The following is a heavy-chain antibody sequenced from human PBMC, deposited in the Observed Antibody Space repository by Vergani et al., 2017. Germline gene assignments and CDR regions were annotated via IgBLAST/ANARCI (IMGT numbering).Heavy chain of an antibody. CDR2: IYSGGST. CDR3: AREEVTSVGWSRNYYYYGMDV. V-gene: IGHV3-66*01. CDR1: GFTVSSNY. Sequence: EVQLVESGGGLVQPGGSLRLSCAASGFTVSSNYMSWVRQAPGKGLEWVSVIYSGGSTYYADSVKGIFTISRDNSKNTLYLQMNSLRAEDTAVYYCAREEVTSVGWSRNYYYYGMDVWGQGP. J-gene: IGHJ6*02. D-gene: IGHD6-19*01.